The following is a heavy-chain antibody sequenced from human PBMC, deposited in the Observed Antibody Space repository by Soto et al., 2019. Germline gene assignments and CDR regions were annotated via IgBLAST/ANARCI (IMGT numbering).Heavy chain of an antibody. D-gene: IGHD5-12*01. Sequence: PSETLSLTCSVSGDSITSNSYFWAWIRQPPGKGLEWIGSIYYSGTTYYNPSLKSRVTISVDRSKNQFSLKLSSVTAADTAVYYCARGAQSKPIRFDIWGQGTMVTVSS. CDR3: ARGAQSKPIRFDI. V-gene: IGHV4-39*01. CDR1: GDSITSNSYF. CDR2: IYYSGTT. J-gene: IGHJ3*02.